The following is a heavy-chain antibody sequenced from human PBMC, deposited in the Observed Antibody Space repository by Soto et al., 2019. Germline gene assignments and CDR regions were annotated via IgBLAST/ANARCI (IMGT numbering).Heavy chain of an antibody. CDR2: IWYDGSNK. V-gene: IGHV3-33*01. J-gene: IGHJ4*02. CDR3: ARDLYYYDSSGYYYLATLIDY. CDR1: GFTFSSYG. D-gene: IGHD3-22*01. Sequence: PGGSLRLSCAASGFTFSSYGMHWVRQAPGKGLEWVAVIWYDGSNKYYADSVKGRFTISRDNSKNTLYLQMNSLRAEDTAVYYCARDLYYYDSSGYYYLATLIDYWGQGTLVTVSS.